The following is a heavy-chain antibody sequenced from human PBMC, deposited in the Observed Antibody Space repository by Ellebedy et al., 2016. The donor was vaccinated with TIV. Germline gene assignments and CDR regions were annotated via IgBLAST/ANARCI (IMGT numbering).Heavy chain of an antibody. J-gene: IGHJ6*02. V-gene: IGHV1-69*04. CDR2: IIPILGIA. CDR1: GGTFSSYA. Sequence: AASVKVSCKASGGTFSSYAISWVRQAPGQGLEWMGRIIPILGIANYAQKFQGRVTITADKSTSTAYMELSSLRSEDTAVYYCARGGIVVVTPLDVWGQGTTVTVSS. CDR3: ARGGIVVVTPLDV. D-gene: IGHD2-21*02.